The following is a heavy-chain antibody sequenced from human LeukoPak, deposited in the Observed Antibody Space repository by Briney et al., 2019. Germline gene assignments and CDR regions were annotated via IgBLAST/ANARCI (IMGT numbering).Heavy chain of an antibody. CDR2: IKKDGTEI. CDR3: ARGWSFDI. CDR1: GFTFSTSW. J-gene: IGHJ3*02. Sequence: GGSLRLPCVASGFTFSTSWMSWVWQAPGKGLEWVANIKKDGTEIYYVDSVKGRFTISRDNAKNSVYVQMDSLRAEDTAVYYCARGWSFDIRGQGTMVIVSS. D-gene: IGHD2-15*01. V-gene: IGHV3-7*01.